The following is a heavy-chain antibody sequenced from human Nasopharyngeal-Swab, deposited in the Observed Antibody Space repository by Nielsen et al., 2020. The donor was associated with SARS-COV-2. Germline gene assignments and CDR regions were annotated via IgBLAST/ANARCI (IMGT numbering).Heavy chain of an antibody. Sequence: SETLSLTCTVSGGSISSYYWSWIRQPPGKGLEWIGYIYYSGSTNYNPSLKSRVTISVDTSKNQFSLKLSSVTAADTAVYYCARDAGYGAGTGVDPWGQGTLVPVPS. CDR2: IYYSGST. V-gene: IGHV4-59*01. J-gene: IGHJ5*02. D-gene: IGHD3-10*01. CDR3: ARDAGYGAGTGVDP. CDR1: GGSISSYY.